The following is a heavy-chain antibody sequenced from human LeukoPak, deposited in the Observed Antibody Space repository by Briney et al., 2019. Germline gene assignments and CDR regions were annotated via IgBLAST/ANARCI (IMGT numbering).Heavy chain of an antibody. CDR3: ARRGSSWYGDF. CDR1: GYTFISYC. Sequence: GGSLQISSKGSGYTFISYCIAWVRQMPGKGLEWVGIIFPGDSETRYSPSFQGQVTISADKSISTAYLQWSSLKASDTAVYFCARRGSSWYGDFWGQGTLVTVSS. CDR2: IFPGDSET. D-gene: IGHD6-13*01. V-gene: IGHV5-51*01. J-gene: IGHJ4*02.